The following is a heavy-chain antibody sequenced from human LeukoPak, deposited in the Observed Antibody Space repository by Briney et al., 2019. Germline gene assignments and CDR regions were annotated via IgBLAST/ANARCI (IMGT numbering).Heavy chain of an antibody. CDR3: ARTSRGVTDY. J-gene: IGHJ4*02. Sequence: PSETLSLTCAVYGGSFSGYYWSWIRQPPGKGLEWIGYIYYSGSTNYNPSLKSRVTISVDTSKNQFSLKLSSVTAADTAVYYCARTSRGVTDYWGQGTLVTVSS. CDR1: GGSFSGYY. D-gene: IGHD3-10*01. V-gene: IGHV4-59*01. CDR2: IYYSGST.